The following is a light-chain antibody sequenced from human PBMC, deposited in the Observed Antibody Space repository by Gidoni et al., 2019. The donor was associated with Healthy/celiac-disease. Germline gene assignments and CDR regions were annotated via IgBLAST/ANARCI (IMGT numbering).Light chain of an antibody. CDR2: DAS. V-gene: IGKV3-11*01. J-gene: IGKJ4*01. Sequence: DIVFTQSPATLSLSPGERATLACWASQSVSSYLAWYQQKPGQAPRLLIYDASNRATGIPARFSGSGSGTDFTLTISSLEPEDFAVYYCQQRSNWPPKLTFGGGTKVEIK. CDR1: QSVSSY. CDR3: QQRSNWPPKLT.